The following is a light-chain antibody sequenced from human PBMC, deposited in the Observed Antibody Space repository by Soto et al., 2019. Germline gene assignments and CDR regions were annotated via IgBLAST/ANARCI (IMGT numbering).Light chain of an antibody. CDR1: SSDVGGYNY. CDR3: SSYTSSSTPYV. V-gene: IGLV2-14*01. CDR2: EVS. Sequence: QSALTQPASVSGSPGQSITISCTGTSSDVGGYNYVSWYQQHPGKAPKLMIYEVSNRPSGVSHRFSGSKSGNTASLTISGLQAEEEADYYCSSYTSSSTPYVFGTGTKVTVL. J-gene: IGLJ1*01.